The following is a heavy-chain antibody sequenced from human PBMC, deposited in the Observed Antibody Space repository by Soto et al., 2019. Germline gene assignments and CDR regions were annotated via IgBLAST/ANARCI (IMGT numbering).Heavy chain of an antibody. Sequence: ASVKVSCKASGYTFTSYGISWVRQAPGQGLEWMGWISAYNGKTNYAQRLQGRVTMTTDTSTSTAYMELRSLRFDDTAFYFCARDRDGFLEWLTQGWGYWGQGSLVTVSS. CDR2: ISAYNGKT. J-gene: IGHJ4*02. V-gene: IGHV1-18*01. D-gene: IGHD3-3*01. CDR1: GYTFTSYG. CDR3: ARDRDGFLEWLTQGWGY.